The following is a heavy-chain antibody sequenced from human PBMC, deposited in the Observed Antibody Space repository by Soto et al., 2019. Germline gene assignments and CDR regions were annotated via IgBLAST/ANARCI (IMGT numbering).Heavy chain of an antibody. D-gene: IGHD3-10*01. Sequence: PGGSLRLSCAASGFTLSSYGMSWVRQAPGEGLEWVSAISGSGGSTYYADSVKGRFTISRDNSKNTLYLQMNSLRAEDTAVYYCAKGAYYHGSGSYFPFDYWGQGTLVTVSS. CDR3: AKGAYYHGSGSYFPFDY. J-gene: IGHJ4*02. CDR1: GFTLSSYG. CDR2: ISGSGGST. V-gene: IGHV3-23*01.